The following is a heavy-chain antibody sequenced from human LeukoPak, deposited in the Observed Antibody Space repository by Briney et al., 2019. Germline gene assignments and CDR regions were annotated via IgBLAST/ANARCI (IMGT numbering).Heavy chain of an antibody. D-gene: IGHD3-10*01. Sequence: GGSLRLSCAASGFTFSSYAMSWVRQAPGKGLEWVSAIGGSGGSTYYADSVKGRFTISRDNSKNTLYLQMNSLRAEDTAVYYCAKDLMVRGKNFDYWGQGTLVTVSS. CDR1: GFTFSSYA. CDR3: AKDLMVRGKNFDY. CDR2: IGGSGGST. J-gene: IGHJ4*02. V-gene: IGHV3-23*01.